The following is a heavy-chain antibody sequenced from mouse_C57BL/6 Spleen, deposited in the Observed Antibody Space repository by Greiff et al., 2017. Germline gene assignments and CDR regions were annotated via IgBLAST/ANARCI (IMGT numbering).Heavy chain of an antibody. Sequence: VQLKESGAELVRPGASVKLSCTASGFNIKDYYMHWVKQRPEQGLEWIGRIDPEDGDTEYAPKFQGKATITAATYSNTAYMLLSSQTSEDSAVYYCTTQTAINTVEATRDYWGQGTTLTVSS. V-gene: IGHV14-1*01. CDR1: GFNIKDYY. CDR2: IDPEDGDT. CDR3: TTQTAINTVEATRDY. D-gene: IGHD1-1*01. J-gene: IGHJ2*01.